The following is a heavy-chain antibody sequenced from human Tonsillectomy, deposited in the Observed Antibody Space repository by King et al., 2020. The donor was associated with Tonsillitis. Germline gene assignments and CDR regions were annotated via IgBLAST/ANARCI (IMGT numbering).Heavy chain of an antibody. CDR1: GFTFSNAW. V-gene: IGHV3-15*01. CDR2: IKSKTDGGTT. CDR3: TPDCYQDSSGYCKNYYYYGMDV. Sequence: VQLVESGGGLVKPGGSLRLSCAASGFTFSNAWMSWVRQAPGKGLEWVGRIKSKTDGGTTDYAAPVKGRLTISRDDSKNTLYLQMNSLKTMDTAVYYCTPDCYQDSSGYCKNYYYYGMDVWGQGTTVTVSS. D-gene: IGHD3-22*01. J-gene: IGHJ6*02.